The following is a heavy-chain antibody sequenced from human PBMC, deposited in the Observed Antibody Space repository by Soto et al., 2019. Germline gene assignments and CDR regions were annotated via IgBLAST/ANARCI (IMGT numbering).Heavy chain of an antibody. V-gene: IGHV1-69*13. Sequence: SLKVSCKASGRTFSSYAISWVRQAPGQGLEWMGGIIPIFGTANYAQKFQGRVTITADESTSTAYMELSSLRSEDTAVYYCARDSEIAILLWFEPWRQGTLFTVSS. CDR1: GRTFSSYA. CDR2: IIPIFGTA. D-gene: IGHD2-15*01. J-gene: IGHJ5*02. CDR3: ARDSEIAILLWFEP.